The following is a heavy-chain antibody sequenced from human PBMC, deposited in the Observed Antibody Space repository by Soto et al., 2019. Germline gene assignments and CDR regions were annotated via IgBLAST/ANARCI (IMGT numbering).Heavy chain of an antibody. CDR3: XRLDGSGSYPYYYGMDV. D-gene: IGHD3-10*01. CDR2: IYPGDSDT. V-gene: IGHV5-51*01. CDR1: GYSFTIYW. Sequence: GQSLKISCKGSGYSFTIYWIGWVRQMPGKGLEWMGIIYPGDSDTRYSPSFQGQVTISADKSISTAYLQWSSLKASDTAMYYCXRLDGSGSYPYYYGMDVWGQGTTVTVSS. J-gene: IGHJ6*01.